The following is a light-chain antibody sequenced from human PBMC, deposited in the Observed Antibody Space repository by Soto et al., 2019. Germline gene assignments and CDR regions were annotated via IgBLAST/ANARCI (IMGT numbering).Light chain of an antibody. J-gene: IGKJ2*01. CDR3: QQYNSYSQP. CDR2: KAS. CDR1: QSISSW. V-gene: IGKV1-5*03. Sequence: MYQSPSTLSASVGDRVTMTCRASQSISSWLAWYQQKPGKAPKLLIYKASSLESGVPSRFSGSGSGTEFTLTISSLQPDDFATYYCQQYNSYSQPFG.